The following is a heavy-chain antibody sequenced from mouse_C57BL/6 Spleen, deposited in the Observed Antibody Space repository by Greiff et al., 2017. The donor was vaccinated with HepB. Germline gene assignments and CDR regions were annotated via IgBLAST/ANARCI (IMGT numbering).Heavy chain of an antibody. CDR2: IDPENGDT. V-gene: IGHV14-4*01. D-gene: IGHD1-1*01. Sequence: EVQLQQSGAELVRPGASVKLSCTASGFNIKDDYMHWVKQRPEQGLEWIGWIDPENGDTEYASKFQGKATITADTSSNTAYLQLSSLTSEDTAVYYCTTSGYYGSSYSYWGQGTLVTVSA. CDR3: TTSGYYGSSYSY. J-gene: IGHJ3*01. CDR1: GFNIKDDY.